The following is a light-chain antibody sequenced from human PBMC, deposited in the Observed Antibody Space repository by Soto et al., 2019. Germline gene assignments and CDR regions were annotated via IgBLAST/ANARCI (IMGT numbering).Light chain of an antibody. CDR2: ENN. CDR3: GTWDSSLSAGPYV. J-gene: IGLJ1*01. Sequence: QSVLTQPPSVSAAPGQKVTISCSGSSSNIGNNYVSWYQQLPGTAPKLLIYENNKRPSGIPDRFSGSKSGTSATLGITGLQTGDEADYYCGTWDSSLSAGPYVFGTGTKVTVL. CDR1: SSNIGNNY. V-gene: IGLV1-51*02.